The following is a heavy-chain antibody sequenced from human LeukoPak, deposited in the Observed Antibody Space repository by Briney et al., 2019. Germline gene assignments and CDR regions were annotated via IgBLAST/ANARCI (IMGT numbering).Heavy chain of an antibody. CDR1: GFPFSRHA. J-gene: IGHJ5*02. V-gene: IGHV3-23*01. D-gene: IGHD2-21*02. CDR2: ISNGET. CDR3: VREAGYCASVCLKSNWFDP. Sequence: PGGSLRLSCAASGFPFSRHAMSWVHRPPGKGLEWVAAISNGETYYADSVRGRFTISRDDSKNTVYLQMNSLRDEDTALYYCVREAGYCASVCLKSNWFDPWGQGTLVTVSS.